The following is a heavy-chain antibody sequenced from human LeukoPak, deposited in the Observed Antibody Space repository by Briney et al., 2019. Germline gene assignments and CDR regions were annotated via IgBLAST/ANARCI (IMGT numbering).Heavy chain of an antibody. CDR1: GFTFNNYG. CDR3: AKDGTSYYYIYY. D-gene: IGHD2/OR15-2a*01. V-gene: IGHV3-30*02. Sequence: GGSLRLSCAASGFTFNNYGMHWVRQAPGKGLEWLAFVRYDGSNTYYADSVKGRFTVSRDDSKNTLYLQMNSLRGDDTAVYYCAKDGTSYYYIYYWGQGTLVTVSS. J-gene: IGHJ4*02. CDR2: VRYDGSNT.